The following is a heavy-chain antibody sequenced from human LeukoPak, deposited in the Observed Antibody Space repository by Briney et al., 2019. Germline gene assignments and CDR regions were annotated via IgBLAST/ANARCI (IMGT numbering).Heavy chain of an antibody. J-gene: IGHJ4*02. CDR3: ARVSYSSSWDDFDY. CDR2: IYYSGST. D-gene: IGHD6-13*01. CDR1: GGSISSSSYY. V-gene: IGHV4-39*07. Sequence: SETLSLTCTVPGGSISSSSYYWGWIRQPPGKGLEWIGSIYYSGSTYYNPSLKSRVTISVDTSKNQFSLKLSSVTAADTAVYYCARVSYSSSWDDFDYWAREPWSPSPQ.